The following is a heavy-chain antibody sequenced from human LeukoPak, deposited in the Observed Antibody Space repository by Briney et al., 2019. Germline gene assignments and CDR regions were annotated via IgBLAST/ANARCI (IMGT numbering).Heavy chain of an antibody. V-gene: IGHV4-59*01. D-gene: IGHD3-10*01. CDR2: IYYSGST. Sequence: PSETLSLTCTVSGGSISSYYWSWIRQPPGKGLELIGYIYYSGSTNYNPSLKSRVTISVDTSKNQFSLKLSSVTAADTAVYYCAVSPYYYGSGSYSPFDPWGQGTLVTVSS. CDR1: GGSISSYY. CDR3: AVSPYYYGSGSYSPFDP. J-gene: IGHJ5*02.